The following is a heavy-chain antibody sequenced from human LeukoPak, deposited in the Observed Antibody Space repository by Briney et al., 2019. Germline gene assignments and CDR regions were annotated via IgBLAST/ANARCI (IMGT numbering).Heavy chain of an antibody. CDR1: GYTFTSYA. CDR3: ARRGRGGDSDY. Sequence: ASVKVSCKASGYTFTSYARNWVRQAPGQGLEWMGWINTNTGNPSYAQGFTGRFVFSLDTSVSTAYLQISSLKAEDTAVYYCARRGRGGDSDYWGQGTLVTVSS. D-gene: IGHD2-21*01. CDR2: INTNTGNP. V-gene: IGHV7-4-1*02. J-gene: IGHJ4*02.